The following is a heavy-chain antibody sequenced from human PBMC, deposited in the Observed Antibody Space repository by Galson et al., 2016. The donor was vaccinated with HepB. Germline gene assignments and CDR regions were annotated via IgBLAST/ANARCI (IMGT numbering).Heavy chain of an antibody. J-gene: IGHJ4*02. V-gene: IGHV5-51*01. CDR1: GYSFTSYW. CDR2: IYPGDSDT. D-gene: IGHD6-6*01. Sequence: QSGAEVTKPGESLKISCKGSGYSFTSYWIGWARQMPGEGLEWMGIIYPGDSDTRYSPSFQGQVTISADKSISTAYLQWSSLKASDTAMYCGRPSSVVNDSPHDYWGQGTLVTVSS. CDR3: GRPSSVVNDSPHDY.